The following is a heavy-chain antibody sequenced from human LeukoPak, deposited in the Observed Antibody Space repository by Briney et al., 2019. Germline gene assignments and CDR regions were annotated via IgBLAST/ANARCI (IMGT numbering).Heavy chain of an antibody. V-gene: IGHV3-23*01. J-gene: IGHJ4*02. D-gene: IGHD1-26*01. CDR2: ISGSGGST. Sequence: GGSLRLSCAASGFTFSSYAMSWVRQAPGKGLEWVSAISGSGGSTYYADSVKGRFTISRDNSKNTLYLQMNSLRAEDTAVYYYARNSRGATTLDYWGQGTLVTVSS. CDR1: GFTFSSYA. CDR3: ARNSRGATTLDY.